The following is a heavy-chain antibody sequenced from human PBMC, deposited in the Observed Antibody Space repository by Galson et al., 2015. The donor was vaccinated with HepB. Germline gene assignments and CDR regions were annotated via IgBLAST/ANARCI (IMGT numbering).Heavy chain of an antibody. CDR2: ITRGGYT. Sequence: SLRLSCAASGLIFNNYAMSWVRQAPGKGLEWVSGITRGGYTYDVDSVKGRFTISRDNSKNTLYLQMNSLRAEDTAVYYCAKDGISGSAPGLGGQGTLVTVSS. CDR3: AKDGISGSAPGL. D-gene: IGHD1-26*01. CDR1: GLIFNNYA. V-gene: IGHV3-23*01. J-gene: IGHJ4*02.